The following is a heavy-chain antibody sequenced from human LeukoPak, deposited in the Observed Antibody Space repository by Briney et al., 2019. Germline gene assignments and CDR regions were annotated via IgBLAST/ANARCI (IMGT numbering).Heavy chain of an antibody. CDR1: GGPISSYY. Sequence: KPSDTLTLICTVSGGPISSYYWRWIRQPPGKGLEWIGYIYYSGSTNYNPSLKSRVTISVDTSKNQFSLKLSSVTAADTAVYYCASANYDFWSGYYTGPFDYWGQGTLVTVSS. V-gene: IGHV4-59*07. CDR2: IYYSGST. J-gene: IGHJ4*02. D-gene: IGHD3-3*01. CDR3: ASANYDFWSGYYTGPFDY.